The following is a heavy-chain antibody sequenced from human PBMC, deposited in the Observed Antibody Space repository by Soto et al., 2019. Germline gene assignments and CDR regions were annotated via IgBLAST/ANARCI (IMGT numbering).Heavy chain of an antibody. CDR2: ISSSSGYI. CDR3: ARGGITPPDWYFDL. D-gene: IGHD1-20*01. V-gene: IGHV3-21*01. CDR1: GFTFSTYS. Sequence: EVQLVESGGGLVKPGGSLRLSCAASGFTFSTYSMNWVRQAPGKGLEWVSSISSSSGYIYYADSVKGRFTISRDSAKNSLFLQMNSLRDEDTAVYYCARGGITPPDWYFDLWGRGTLVTVSA. J-gene: IGHJ2*01.